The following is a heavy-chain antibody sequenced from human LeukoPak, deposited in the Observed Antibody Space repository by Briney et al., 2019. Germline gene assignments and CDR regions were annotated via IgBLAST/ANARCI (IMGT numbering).Heavy chain of an antibody. D-gene: IGHD3-3*01. CDR3: ARERVKYITIFGVVNLTLYYYYGMDV. CDR2: ISSSSSYI. CDR1: GFTFSSYA. Sequence: GGSLRLSCAASGFTFSSYAMSWVRQAPGKGLEWVSSISSSSSYIYYADSVKGRFTISRDNAKNSLYLQMNSLRAEDTAVYYCARERVKYITIFGVVNLTLYYYYGMDVWGQGTTVTVSS. V-gene: IGHV3-21*01. J-gene: IGHJ6*02.